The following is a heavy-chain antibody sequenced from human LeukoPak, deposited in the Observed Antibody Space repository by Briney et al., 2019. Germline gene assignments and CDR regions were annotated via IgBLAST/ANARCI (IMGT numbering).Heavy chain of an antibody. CDR1: GFTFSSYG. D-gene: IGHD3-16*01. V-gene: IGHV3-30*18. J-gene: IGHJ6*03. CDR2: ISYDGSNK. CDR3: AKARGVGYSYYYMDV. Sequence: PGRSLRLSCAASGFTFSSYGMHWVRQAPGKGLEWVAVISYDGSNKYYADSVKGRFTISRDNSKNTLYLQMDSLRAEDTAVYYCAKARGVGYSYYYMDVWAKGPRSPSP.